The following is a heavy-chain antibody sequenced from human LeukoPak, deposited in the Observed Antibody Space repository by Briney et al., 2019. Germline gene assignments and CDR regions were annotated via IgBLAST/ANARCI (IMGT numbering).Heavy chain of an antibody. V-gene: IGHV3-53*01. CDR2: IYSGGST. CDR3: AKGYELPSTGWFDP. D-gene: IGHD2-2*01. J-gene: IGHJ5*02. CDR1: GFTFSDYY. Sequence: GGSLRLSCAASGFTFSDYYMSWIRQAPGKGLEWVSVIYSGGSTYYADSVKGRFTISRDNSKNTLYLQMNSLRAEDTAVYYCAKGYELPSTGWFDPWGQGTLVTVSS.